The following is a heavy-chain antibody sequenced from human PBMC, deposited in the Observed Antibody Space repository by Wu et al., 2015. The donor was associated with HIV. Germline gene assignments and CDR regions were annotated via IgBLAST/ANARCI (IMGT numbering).Heavy chain of an antibody. CDR3: ARGPPYSSGWPWAFDI. CDR1: GGTFSSYA. Sequence: QVQLVQSGAEVKKPGSSVKVSCKASGGTFSSYAISWVRQAPGQGLEWMGGIIPIFGTANYAQKFQGRVTITADESTSTAYMELSSLRSEDTAVYCCARGPPYSSGWPWAFDIWGQGTMVTVSS. CDR2: IIPIFGTA. V-gene: IGHV1-69*12. D-gene: IGHD6-19*01. J-gene: IGHJ3*02.